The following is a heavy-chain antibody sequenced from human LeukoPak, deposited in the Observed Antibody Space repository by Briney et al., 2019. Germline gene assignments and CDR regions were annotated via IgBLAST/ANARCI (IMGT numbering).Heavy chain of an antibody. D-gene: IGHD3-9*01. J-gene: IGHJ2*01. V-gene: IGHV4-39*01. CDR3: ARQYQLRYFDWLLYWYFDL. Sequence: SETLSLTCTVSGGSIGSGGYYLSWLRQHPGKGLEWIGSIYYSGSTYYNPSLKSRVTISVDTSKNQFSLKLSSVTAADTAVYYCARQYQLRYFDWLLYWYFDLWGRGTLVTVSS. CDR2: IYYSGST. CDR1: GGSIGSGGYY.